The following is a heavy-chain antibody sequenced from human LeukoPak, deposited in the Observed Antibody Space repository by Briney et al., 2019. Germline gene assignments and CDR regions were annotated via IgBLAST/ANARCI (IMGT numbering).Heavy chain of an antibody. D-gene: IGHD6-6*01. CDR2: ISSGGSAI. J-gene: IGHJ4*02. CDR3: ARNDYSSSSYFY. V-gene: IGHV3-48*03. Sequence: GGSLRLSCGASGFTFSSYEMIWVRQAPGKGLEWVSYISSGGSAIYYADSVKGRFTISRDNAKNSLFLQMNSLRAEDTAVYYCARNDYSSSSYFYWGQGTLVTVSS. CDR1: GFTFSSYE.